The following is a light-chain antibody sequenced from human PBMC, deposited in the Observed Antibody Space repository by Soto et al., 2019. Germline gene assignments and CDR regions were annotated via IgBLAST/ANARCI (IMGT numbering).Light chain of an antibody. V-gene: IGKV1-5*03. J-gene: IGKJ2*01. CDR3: QQYDRFPYT. CDR1: QSISNW. CDR2: KAS. Sequence: DIQMTQSPSTLSASVVDTVTITCRASQSISNWLAWYQQKPGQAPKLLIHKASTLESGVPSRFSGSGSGTEFTLTISSLQPDDFATFYCQQYDRFPYTFGQGTKLEIK.